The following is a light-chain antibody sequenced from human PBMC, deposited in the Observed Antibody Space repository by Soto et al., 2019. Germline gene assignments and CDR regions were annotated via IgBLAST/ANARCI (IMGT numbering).Light chain of an antibody. CDR1: SGHSSNP. J-gene: IGLJ3*02. Sequence: QLVLTQSPSASASLGASVKLTCTLSSGHSSNPIAWHQLQPEKGPRYLMKLNSDGSHSKGDGIPDRFSGSSSGAERYLTISSLQSEDEADYYCQTWGTGIRVFGGGTKLTVL. CDR2: LNSDGSH. V-gene: IGLV4-69*01. CDR3: QTWGTGIRV.